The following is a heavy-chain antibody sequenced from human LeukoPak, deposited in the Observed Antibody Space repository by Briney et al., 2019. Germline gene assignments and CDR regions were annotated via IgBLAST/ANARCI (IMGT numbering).Heavy chain of an antibody. Sequence: GGSLRLSCAASGFTFSSYAMSWVRQAPGKGLEWVSAISGSGGSTYYADSVKGRFTISRDNSKNTLYLQMNSLRAEDTAVYYCAKDGGDGYNGGTLDYWGQGTLVTVSS. CDR2: ISGSGGST. CDR1: GFTFSSYA. D-gene: IGHD5-24*01. CDR3: AKDGGDGYNGGTLDY. J-gene: IGHJ4*02. V-gene: IGHV3-23*01.